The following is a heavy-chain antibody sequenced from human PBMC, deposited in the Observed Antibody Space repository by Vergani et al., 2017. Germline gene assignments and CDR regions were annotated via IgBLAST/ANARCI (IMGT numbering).Heavy chain of an antibody. Sequence: QVQLVQSGAEVKKPGSSVKVSCKASGGTFSSYTISWVRQAPGQGLEWMGRIIPILGIANYAQKFQGRVTITADKSTSTAYMELSSLRSEDTAVYYCARDGGPGVRLLEWPEGPFDYWGQGTLVTVSS. CDR1: GGTFSSYT. D-gene: IGHD3-3*01. CDR2: IIPILGIA. CDR3: ARDGGPGVRLLEWPEGPFDY. J-gene: IGHJ4*02. V-gene: IGHV1-69*08.